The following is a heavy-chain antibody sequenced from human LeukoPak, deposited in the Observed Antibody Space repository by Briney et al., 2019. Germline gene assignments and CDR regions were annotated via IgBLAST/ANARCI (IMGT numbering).Heavy chain of an antibody. CDR2: IIPIFGTA. V-gene: IGHV1-69*13. J-gene: IGHJ5*02. CDR3: ASHQAVAGPPTYNWFDP. Sequence: SVKVSCKDSGGTFSSYAISWVRQAPGQGLEWMGGIIPIFGTANYAQKFQGRVTITADESTSTAYMELSSLRSEDTAVYYCASHQAVAGPPTYNWFDPWGQGTLVTVSS. D-gene: IGHD6-19*01. CDR1: GGTFSSYA.